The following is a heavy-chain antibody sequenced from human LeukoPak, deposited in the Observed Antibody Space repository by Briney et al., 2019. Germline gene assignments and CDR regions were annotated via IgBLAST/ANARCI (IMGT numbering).Heavy chain of an antibody. CDR3: ARGFDNDEEWYFQH. J-gene: IGHJ1*01. CDR2: IIPIFGTA. D-gene: IGHD3-3*01. Sequence: ASVKVSCKASGGTFSSYAISWVRQAPGQGLEWMGGIIPIFGTANYAQKFQGRVTITADESTSTAYVELSSLRSEDTAVYYCARGFDNDEEWYFQHWGQGTLVTVSS. V-gene: IGHV1-69*01. CDR1: GGTFSSYA.